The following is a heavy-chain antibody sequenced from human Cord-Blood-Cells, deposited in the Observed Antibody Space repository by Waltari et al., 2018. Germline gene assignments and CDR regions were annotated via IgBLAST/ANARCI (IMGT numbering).Heavy chain of an antibody. CDR3: ARGYSSSWYWFDP. CDR1: GSSLSSYY. D-gene: IGHD6-13*01. Sequence: QVQLQASGPGLLKPSETLSLTCTVPGSSLSSYYWSWLRQPPGKGLEVICYIYYSGSTNYNPALKSRVTISVDTSKNHFSLKLSSVTAADTAVYYCARGYSSSWYWFDPWGQGTLVTVSS. CDR2: IYYSGST. V-gene: IGHV4-59*01. J-gene: IGHJ5*02.